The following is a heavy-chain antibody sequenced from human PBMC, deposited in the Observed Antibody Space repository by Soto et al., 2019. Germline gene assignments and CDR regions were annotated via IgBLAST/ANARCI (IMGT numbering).Heavy chain of an antibody. CDR1: GFSFSTYG. Sequence: PGGSLRLSCAASGFSFSTYGMQWVRQAPGKGLEWVAEIWYDGSNDFYSDSVKGRFTISRDNAKNTLSLQMSSLRAGDMAVYFCAKSQEIGTHFFDSWGQGTQVTVSS. V-gene: IGHV3-33*06. D-gene: IGHD6-13*01. CDR2: IWYDGSND. J-gene: IGHJ4*02. CDR3: AKSQEIGTHFFDS.